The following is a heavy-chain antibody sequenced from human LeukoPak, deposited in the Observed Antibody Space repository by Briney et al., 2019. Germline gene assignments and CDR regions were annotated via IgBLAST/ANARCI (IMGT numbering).Heavy chain of an antibody. CDR1: GGSISSSSYY. V-gene: IGHV4-39*01. CDR3: ARQSTWDGAFDI. J-gene: IGHJ3*02. CDR2: IYYSGST. Sequence: SETLSLTCTVSGGSISSSSYYWGWIRQPPGKGLEWIGSIYYSGSTYYNPFLKSRVTISVDTSKNQFSLKLSSVTAADTAVYYCARQSTWDGAFDIWGQGTMVTVSS. D-gene: IGHD1-26*01.